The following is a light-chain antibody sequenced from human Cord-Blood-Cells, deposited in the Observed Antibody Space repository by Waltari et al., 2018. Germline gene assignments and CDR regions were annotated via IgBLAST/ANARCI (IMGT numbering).Light chain of an antibody. J-gene: IGLJ1*01. CDR1: SRDVGGYTY. CDR3: SSYTSSSTYV. Sequence: QSALTQPASVSGSPGQSITISCTGTSRDVGGYTYVSWYQQHPGKAPNLMIYEVSKRPSGVSNRFSGSKSGNTASLTISGLQAEDEADYYCSSYTSSSTYVFGTGTKVTVL. CDR2: EVS. V-gene: IGLV2-14*01.